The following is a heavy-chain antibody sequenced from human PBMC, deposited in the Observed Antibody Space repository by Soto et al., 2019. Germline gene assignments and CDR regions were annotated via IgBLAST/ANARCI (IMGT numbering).Heavy chain of an antibody. D-gene: IGHD1-7*01. CDR1: GFTFSSYA. Sequence: GGSLRLSCAASGFTFSSYAMHWVRQAPGKGLEYVSAISSNGGSTYYANSVKGRFTISRDNSKNTLYLQMGSLRAEDMAVYYCKAGTPEEDYWGQGTLVTVSS. CDR3: KAGTPEEDY. J-gene: IGHJ4*02. CDR2: ISSNGGST. V-gene: IGHV3-64*01.